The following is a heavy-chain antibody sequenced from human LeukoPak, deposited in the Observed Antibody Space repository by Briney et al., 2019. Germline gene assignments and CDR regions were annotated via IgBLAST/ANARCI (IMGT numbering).Heavy chain of an antibody. CDR2: INSDGSST. D-gene: IGHD6-19*01. Sequence: PGGSLRLSCAASGFTFSSYWMHWVRQAPGKGLVWVSRINSDGSSTSYADSVKGRFTIPRDNAKNTLYLQMNSLRAEDTAVYYCASAVGVTGDDAFDIWGQGTMVTVSS. J-gene: IGHJ3*02. CDR3: ASAVGVTGDDAFDI. CDR1: GFTFSSYW. V-gene: IGHV3-74*01.